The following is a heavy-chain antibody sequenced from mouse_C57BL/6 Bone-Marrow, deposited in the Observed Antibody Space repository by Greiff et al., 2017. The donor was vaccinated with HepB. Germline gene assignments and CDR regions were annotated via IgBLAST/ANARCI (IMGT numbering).Heavy chain of an antibody. Sequence: EVQLQQSGPELVKPGASVKIPCKASGYTFTDYNMDWVKQSHGKSLEWIGDINPNNGGTIYNQKFKGKATLTVDKSSSTAYMELRSLTSEDTAVYYCARQLRLLYYYAMDYWGQGTSVTVSS. CDR2: INPNNGGT. D-gene: IGHD3-2*02. V-gene: IGHV1-18*01. J-gene: IGHJ4*01. CDR1: GYTFTDYN. CDR3: ARQLRLLYYYAMDY.